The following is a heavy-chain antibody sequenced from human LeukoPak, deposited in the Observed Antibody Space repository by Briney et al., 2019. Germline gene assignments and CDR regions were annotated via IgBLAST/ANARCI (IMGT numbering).Heavy chain of an antibody. CDR1: GFTFSSYA. D-gene: IGHD3-22*01. J-gene: IGHJ1*01. Sequence: GGSLRLSCAASGFTFSSYAMSWVRQAPGKGLEWVSAISGSGGSTYYADSVKGRFTISRDNSKNTLYLQMNSLRAEDTAVYYCAKPQYYYDSSGYYSEYFQRWGQGTLVTVSS. V-gene: IGHV3-23*01. CDR3: AKPQYYYDSSGYYSEYFQR. CDR2: ISGSGGST.